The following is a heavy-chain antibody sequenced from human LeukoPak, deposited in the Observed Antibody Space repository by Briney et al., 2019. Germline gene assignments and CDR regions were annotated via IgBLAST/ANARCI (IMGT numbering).Heavy chain of an antibody. CDR2: IIPIFGTA. CDR1: GYTFTSYG. J-gene: IGHJ6*03. CDR3: ARGRRWGYCSSTSCYEGLYYYYYYMDV. Sequence: ASVKVSCKASGYTFTSYGISWVRQAPGQGLEWMGGIIPIFGTANYAQKFQGRVTITADESTSTAYMELSSLRSEDTAVYYCARGRRWGYCSSTSCYEGLYYYYYYMDVWGKGTTVTVSS. V-gene: IGHV1-69*13. D-gene: IGHD2-2*01.